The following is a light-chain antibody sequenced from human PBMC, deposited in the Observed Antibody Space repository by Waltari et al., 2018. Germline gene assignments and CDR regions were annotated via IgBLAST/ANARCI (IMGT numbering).Light chain of an antibody. CDR3: SSFTTISTYV. V-gene: IGLV2-14*03. Sequence: QSALTQPASVSGSPGQSITISCTGTSSDVGGYNYVSWYQQYPDKAPKSIIYDVNKPPSVVSNRVSGSTSGNAASLTISGLQAEAEADYYCSSFTTISTYVFGTGTKVTVL. J-gene: IGLJ1*01. CDR1: SSDVGGYNY. CDR2: DVN.